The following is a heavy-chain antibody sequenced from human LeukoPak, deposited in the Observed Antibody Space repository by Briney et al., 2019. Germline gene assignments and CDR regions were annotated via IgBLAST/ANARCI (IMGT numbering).Heavy chain of an antibody. CDR2: ISSSSYI. Sequence: GGSLRLSCAASGFTFSSYSMNWVRQAPGKGLEWVSSISSSSYIYYADSVKGRFTISRDNAKNSLYLQMNSLRAEDTAVYYCARVYCSGGSCYRSYFDYWGQGTLVTVSS. D-gene: IGHD2-15*01. V-gene: IGHV3-21*01. CDR1: GFTFSSYS. J-gene: IGHJ4*02. CDR3: ARVYCSGGSCYRSYFDY.